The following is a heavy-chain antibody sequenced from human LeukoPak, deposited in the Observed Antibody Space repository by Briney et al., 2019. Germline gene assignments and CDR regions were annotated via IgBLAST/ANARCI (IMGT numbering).Heavy chain of an antibody. V-gene: IGHV3-23*01. CDR3: AKDLMGITIFGVVIIQGLDY. Sequence: GGSLRLSCAASGFTFSSYAMSWVRRAPGKGLEWVSAISGSGGSTYYADSVKGRFTISRDNSKNTLYLQMSSLRAEDTAVYYCAKDLMGITIFGVVIIQGLDYWGQGTLVTVSS. CDR2: ISGSGGST. D-gene: IGHD3-3*01. J-gene: IGHJ4*02. CDR1: GFTFSSYA.